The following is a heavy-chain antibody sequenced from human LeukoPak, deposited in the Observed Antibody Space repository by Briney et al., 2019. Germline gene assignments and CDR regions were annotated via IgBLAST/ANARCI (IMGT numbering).Heavy chain of an antibody. Sequence: GGSLRLSCAASGFTFSSYGMHWVRQAPGKGLEWVAFIRYDGSNKYYADSVKGRFTISRDISKNTLYLQMNSLRAEDTAVYYCAKGHYRFGELFKNWFDPWGQGTLVTVSS. J-gene: IGHJ5*02. CDR2: IRYDGSNK. D-gene: IGHD3-10*01. CDR3: AKGHYRFGELFKNWFDP. CDR1: GFTFSSYG. V-gene: IGHV3-30*02.